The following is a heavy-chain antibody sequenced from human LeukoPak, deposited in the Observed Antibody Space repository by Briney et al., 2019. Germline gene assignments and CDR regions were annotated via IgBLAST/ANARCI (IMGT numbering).Heavy chain of an antibody. CDR3: ARSSSWYNWFDP. J-gene: IGHJ5*02. V-gene: IGHV3-30*04. CDR2: ISYDGSNK. Sequence: GRSLRLSCAASGFTFSSYAMHWVRQAPGKGLEWVAVISYDGSNKYYADSVKGRFTISRDNSKNTLYLQMNSLRAEDTAVYYCARSSSWYNWFDPWGQGTLVTVSS. CDR1: GFTFSSYA. D-gene: IGHD6-13*01.